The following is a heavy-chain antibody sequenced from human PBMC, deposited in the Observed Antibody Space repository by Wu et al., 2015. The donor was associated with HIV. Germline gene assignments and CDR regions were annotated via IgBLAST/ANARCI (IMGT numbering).Heavy chain of an antibody. CDR1: GGTFSSYA. D-gene: IGHD3-10*01. CDR2: IIPIFGTA. J-gene: IGHJ6*02. Sequence: QVQLVQSGAEVKKPGSSVKVSCKASGGTFSSYAISWVRQAPGQGLEWMGGIIPIFGTANYAQKFQGRVTITTDESTSTAYMELSSLRSEDTAVYYCARNRSPYYYGSGSEYCYYGMDVWGQGTTVTVSS. V-gene: IGHV1-69*05. CDR3: ARNRSPYYYGSGSEYCYYGMDV.